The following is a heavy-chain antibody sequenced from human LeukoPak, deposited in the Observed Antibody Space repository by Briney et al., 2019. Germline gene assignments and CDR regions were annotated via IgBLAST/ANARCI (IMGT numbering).Heavy chain of an antibody. CDR3: ARDPRGEYCTNGVCSKTTPQIFQH. Sequence: GGSLRLSCAASGFTVSSNYMSWVRQAPGTGLEWASVIYSGGSTYYADSVKGRFTISRDNSKNTLYLQMNSLRAEDTAVYYCARDPRGEYCTNGVCSKTTPQIFQHWGQGTLVTVSS. V-gene: IGHV3-66*01. D-gene: IGHD2-8*01. J-gene: IGHJ1*01. CDR1: GFTVSSNY. CDR2: IYSGGST.